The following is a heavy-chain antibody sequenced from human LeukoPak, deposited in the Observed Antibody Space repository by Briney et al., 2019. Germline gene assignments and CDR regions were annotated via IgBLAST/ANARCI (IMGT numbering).Heavy chain of an antibody. J-gene: IGHJ5*02. V-gene: IGHV4-34*01. CDR1: GGSFSGYY. CDR2: INHSGST. D-gene: IGHD6-19*01. CDR3: ARGNPSGWYLFHWFDP. Sequence: PSETLSLTCAVYGGSFSGYYWSWIRQPPGKGLEWIGEINHSGSTNYNPSLKSRVTISVDTSKNQFSLKLSPVTAADTAVYYCARGNPSGWYLFHWFDPWGQGTLVTVSS.